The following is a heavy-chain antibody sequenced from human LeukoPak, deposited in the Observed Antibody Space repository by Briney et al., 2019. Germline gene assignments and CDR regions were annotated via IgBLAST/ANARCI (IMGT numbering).Heavy chain of an antibody. CDR2: IYTGGST. CDR3: AKDISSSSFYYFDY. J-gene: IGHJ4*02. Sequence: GGSLRLSCAASGFTFSSYSMNWVRQAPGKGLEWVSAIYTGGSTYYADSVKGRFTISRDNAKNSLYLQMNSLRAEDTAVYYCAKDISSSSFYYFDYWGQGTLVTVSS. V-gene: IGHV3-21*01. D-gene: IGHD6-13*01. CDR1: GFTFSSYS.